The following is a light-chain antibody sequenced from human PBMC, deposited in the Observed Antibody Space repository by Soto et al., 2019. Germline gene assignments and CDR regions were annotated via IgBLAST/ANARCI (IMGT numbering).Light chain of an antibody. CDR2: EVS. V-gene: IGLV2-8*01. J-gene: IGLJ1*01. Sequence: QSVLTQPPSASGSPGQSVTISCTGTSSDVGGYDYVSWYKQHPGKAPKLMTYEVSKRPSGVPDRFSGSKSGNTAALTVSGLQAEDEADYYCSSYVGTNSYVFGTGTKVTVL. CDR3: SSYVGTNSYV. CDR1: SSDVGGYDY.